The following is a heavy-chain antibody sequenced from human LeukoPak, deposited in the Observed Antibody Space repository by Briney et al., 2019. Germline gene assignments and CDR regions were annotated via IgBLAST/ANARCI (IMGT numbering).Heavy chain of an antibody. Sequence: SETLSLTCTVSGGSIRSYYWSWIRQPPGKGLEWIGHIYYSESPNYNPSLKSRLTISVDTSKNQFSPRLSSVTAADTAVYYCARQPVGSRHWFDPWGPGTLVTVSS. V-gene: IGHV4-59*08. J-gene: IGHJ5*02. CDR2: IYYSESP. CDR1: GGSIRSYY. CDR3: ARQPVGSRHWFDP. D-gene: IGHD6-13*01.